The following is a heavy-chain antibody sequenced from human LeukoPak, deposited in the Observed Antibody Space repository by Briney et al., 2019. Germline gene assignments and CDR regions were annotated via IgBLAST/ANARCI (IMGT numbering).Heavy chain of an antibody. CDR3: ARDPRVISYSSANNWFDT. CDR2: ISAYNGNT. D-gene: IGHD3-22*01. CDR1: GYTFTSYG. Sequence: GAAVKGSCKASGYTFTSYGISWVRQAPGQGLERMGWISAYNGNTNYAQKLQGRVTTTTDTSTSTAYMELRSLRSDDTAVYSCARDPRVISYSSANNWFDTWGQGTLVTVSS. J-gene: IGHJ5*02. V-gene: IGHV1-18*01.